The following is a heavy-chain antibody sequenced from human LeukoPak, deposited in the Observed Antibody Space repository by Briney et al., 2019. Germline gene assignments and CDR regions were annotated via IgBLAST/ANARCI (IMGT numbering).Heavy chain of an antibody. Sequence: GGSLRLSCAASGFTFSNYWMHWARQAPGKGLVWVSRINSDGSSTTYADSLKGRFTISRDNAKNSLYPQTNSLRAEDTAVYYCAREMGYYDSSGFFDYWGQGTLVTVSS. CDR3: AREMGYYDSSGFFDY. V-gene: IGHV3-74*01. D-gene: IGHD3-22*01. CDR2: INSDGSST. CDR1: GFTFSNYW. J-gene: IGHJ4*02.